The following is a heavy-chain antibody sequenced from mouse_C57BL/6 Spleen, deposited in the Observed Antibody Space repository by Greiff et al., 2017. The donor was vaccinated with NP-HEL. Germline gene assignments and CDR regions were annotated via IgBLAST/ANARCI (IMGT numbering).Heavy chain of an antibody. Sequence: VQLQQPGAELVRPGSSVKLSCKASGYTFTSYWMAWVKQRPGQGLEWIGNIYPSDSETHYNQKFKDKATLTVDKSSSTAYMQLSSLTSEDSAVYYCARGYYGSSYAMDYWGQGTSVTVSA. D-gene: IGHD1-1*01. CDR2: IYPSDSET. J-gene: IGHJ4*01. CDR1: GYTFTSYW. V-gene: IGHV1-61*01. CDR3: ARGYYGSSYAMDY.